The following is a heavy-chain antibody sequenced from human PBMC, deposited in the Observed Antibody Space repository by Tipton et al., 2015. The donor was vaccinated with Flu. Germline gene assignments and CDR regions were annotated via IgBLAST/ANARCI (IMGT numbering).Heavy chain of an antibody. D-gene: IGHD5-24*01. V-gene: IGHV3-7*01. J-gene: IGHJ4*02. CDR3: ATLGDGYNWDHFDY. CDR1: GFTFSSYW. Sequence: SLRPSCAGSGFTFSSYWMSWVRQVPGKGLEWVANIKQDGSEKYYVDSVKGRFTISRDNAKSSLYLQMNSLRAEDTAVYYCATLGDGYNWDHFDYWGQGTLVTVSS. CDR2: IKQDGSEK.